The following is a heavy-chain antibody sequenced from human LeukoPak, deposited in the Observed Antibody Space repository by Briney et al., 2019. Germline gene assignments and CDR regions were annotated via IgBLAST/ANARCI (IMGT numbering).Heavy chain of an antibody. Sequence: GGSLRLSCAASGSTFSGSAMHWVRQASGKGLEWVGRIRSKANSYATAYAASVKGRFTISRDDSKNTAYLQMNSLKTEDTAVYYCTTNYGGNSVFDYWGQGTLVTVSS. V-gene: IGHV3-73*01. CDR2: IRSKANSYAT. D-gene: IGHD4-17*01. J-gene: IGHJ4*02. CDR3: TTNYGGNSVFDY. CDR1: GSTFSGSA.